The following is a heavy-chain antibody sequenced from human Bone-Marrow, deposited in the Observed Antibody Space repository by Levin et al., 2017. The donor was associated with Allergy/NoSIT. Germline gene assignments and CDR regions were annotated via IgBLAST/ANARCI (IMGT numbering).Heavy chain of an antibody. J-gene: IGHJ4*02. CDR2: IAAYNGKT. CDR1: GYTLTTYD. D-gene: IGHD4-17*01. V-gene: IGHV1-18*01. Sequence: EASVKVSCKASGYTLTTYDLTWVRQAPGQGLEWMGWIAAYNGKTNYAPSVQDRVTMTTDTSTNTAYMELRSLRSDDTAIYYCAKHRDYGDPHVLDYWGQGTLVTVSS. CDR3: AKHRDYGDPHVLDY.